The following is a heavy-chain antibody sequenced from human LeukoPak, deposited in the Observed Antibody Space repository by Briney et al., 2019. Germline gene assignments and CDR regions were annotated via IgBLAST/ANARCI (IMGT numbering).Heavy chain of an antibody. CDR3: ARDRPGSLLWFGELLYYGMDV. J-gene: IGHJ6*02. D-gene: IGHD3-10*01. CDR1: GGSISSYY. Sequence: SEILSLTCTVSGGSISSYYWSWIRQPPGKGLEWIGYIYYSGSTNYNPSLKSRVTISVDTSKNQFSLKLSSVTAADTAVYYCARDRPGSLLWFGELLYYGMDVWGQGTTVTVSS. V-gene: IGHV4-59*01. CDR2: IYYSGST.